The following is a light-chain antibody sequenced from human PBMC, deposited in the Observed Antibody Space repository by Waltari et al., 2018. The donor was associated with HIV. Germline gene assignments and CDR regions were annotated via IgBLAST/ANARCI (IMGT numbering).Light chain of an antibody. J-gene: IGLJ3*02. CDR2: STY. CDR1: SGSVSTSYY. V-gene: IGLV8-61*01. CDR3: VLYMGGGISV. Sequence: QTVVTQEQSFSVSPGGTVTLTCGLRSGSVSTSYYPSWYQQTPGQPPRTLMYSTYRRSSGVPDRFAGSILGNKAALTITGAQVDDESDYYCVLYMGGGISVFGGGTKLTVL.